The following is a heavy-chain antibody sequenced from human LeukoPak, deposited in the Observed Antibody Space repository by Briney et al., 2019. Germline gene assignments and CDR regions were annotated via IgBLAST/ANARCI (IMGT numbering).Heavy chain of an antibody. D-gene: IGHD6-13*01. CDR3: AKEWVAAAGFQYGMDV. J-gene: IGHJ6*02. CDR1: GFTFSSYG. V-gene: IGHV3-30*02. Sequence: PGGSLRLSCAASGFTFSSYGMHWVRQAPGKGLEWVAVIWYGGSNKYYADSVKGRFTISRDNSKNTLYLQMNSLRAEDTAVYYCAKEWVAAAGFQYGMDVWGQGTTVTVSS. CDR2: IWYGGSNK.